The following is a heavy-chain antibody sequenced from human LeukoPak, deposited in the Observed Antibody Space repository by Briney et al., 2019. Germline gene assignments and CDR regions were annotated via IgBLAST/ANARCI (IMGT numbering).Heavy chain of an antibody. V-gene: IGHV6-1*01. Sequence: SQTLSLTCAISGDGVSSNSAAWNWIRQSPSRGLEWLGRTYYRSKWYNDYAVSVKSRITINPDTSKNQFSLQLNSVTPEDTAVYYCARDIFGVVTNYYYYGMDVWGQGTTVTVSS. D-gene: IGHD3-3*01. CDR3: ARDIFGVVTNYYYYGMDV. CDR1: GDGVSSNSAA. J-gene: IGHJ6*02. CDR2: TYYRSKWYN.